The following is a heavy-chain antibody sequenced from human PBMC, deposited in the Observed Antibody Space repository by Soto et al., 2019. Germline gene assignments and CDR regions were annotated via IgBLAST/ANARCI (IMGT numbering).Heavy chain of an antibody. D-gene: IGHD7-27*01. V-gene: IGHV3-21*01. J-gene: IGHJ4*02. CDR2: ISTSSSFI. CDR3: TRFPRDGDYYFDY. CDR1: GFTFSSYS. Sequence: LRLSCAASGFTFSSYSMNWVRQAPGKGLEWVSSISTSSSFIYYADSVKGRFTISRDNAKKSLFLQLNSLRAEDTAVYYCTRFPRDGDYYFDYWGQGALVTVSS.